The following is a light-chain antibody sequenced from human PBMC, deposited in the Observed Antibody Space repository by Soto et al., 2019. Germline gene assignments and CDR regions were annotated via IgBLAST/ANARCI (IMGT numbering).Light chain of an antibody. Sequence: EIVLTQSPATLSLSPGERATLSCRASQRVSSGYLAWYQQKPGQAPRLLIYGASSRATGIPDRFSGSGSGTDFTLTISRLEPEDFAVYYCQQHGTSPITFGQGTRLEIK. CDR1: QRVSSGY. J-gene: IGKJ5*01. CDR2: GAS. CDR3: QQHGTSPIT. V-gene: IGKV3-20*01.